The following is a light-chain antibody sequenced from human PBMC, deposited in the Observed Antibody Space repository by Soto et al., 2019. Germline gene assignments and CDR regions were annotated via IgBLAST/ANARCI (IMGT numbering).Light chain of an antibody. CDR3: SSYTGSSTLVV. V-gene: IGLV2-14*03. CDR1: SNDVGTYNY. CDR2: EVS. J-gene: IGLJ2*01. Sequence: QSVLTQPASVSGSPGQSITISCTGSSNDVGTYNYVSWYQQHPGNAPKLMIYEVSDRPSGVSNRFSGSKSGNTASLTISGLQTEDEADYFCSSYTGSSTLVVFGGGTKLTVL.